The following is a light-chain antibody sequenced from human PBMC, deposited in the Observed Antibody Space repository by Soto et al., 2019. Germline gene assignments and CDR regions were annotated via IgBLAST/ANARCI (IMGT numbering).Light chain of an antibody. CDR2: GAS. V-gene: IGKV1-6*01. CDR1: QDISSS. Sequence: IQMTQSPSSLSASIGDRVTISCRASQDISSSLNWYQQKPGKPPKVLIYGASNLQSGVPPRFSGSGSGTDFTLAISSLQPEDSATYYCLQDINYPWTFGQGTKVDIK. J-gene: IGKJ1*01. CDR3: LQDINYPWT.